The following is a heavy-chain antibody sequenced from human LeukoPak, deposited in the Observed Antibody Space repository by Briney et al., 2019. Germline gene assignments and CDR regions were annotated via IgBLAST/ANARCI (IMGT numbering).Heavy chain of an antibody. Sequence: SQTLSLTCTVSGGSISSGDYYWSWIRQPPGKGLEWIGYIYYSGSTYYNLSLKSRVTILVDTSKNQFSLKLSSVTAADTAVYYCARDIVTSLRGNSMNLAYYYYYGMDVWGQGTTVTVSS. D-gene: IGHD4-23*01. CDR1: GGSISSGDYY. CDR3: ARDIVTSLRGNSMNLAYYYYYGMDV. V-gene: IGHV4-30-4*01. J-gene: IGHJ6*02. CDR2: IYYSGST.